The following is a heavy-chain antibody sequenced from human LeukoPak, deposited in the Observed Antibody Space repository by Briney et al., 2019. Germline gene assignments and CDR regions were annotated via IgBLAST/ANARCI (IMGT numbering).Heavy chain of an antibody. J-gene: IGHJ5*02. V-gene: IGHV4-39*02. CDR3: AREHWEWELRLNWFDP. D-gene: IGHD1-26*01. CDR1: GGSISSSSYY. Sequence: PSETLSLTCTVSGGSISSSSYYWGWIRQPPGKGLEWIGSIYYSGSTYYNPSLKSRVTISVDTSKNQFSLKLSSVTAADTAVYYCAREHWEWELRLNWFDPWGQGTLVTVSS. CDR2: IYYSGST.